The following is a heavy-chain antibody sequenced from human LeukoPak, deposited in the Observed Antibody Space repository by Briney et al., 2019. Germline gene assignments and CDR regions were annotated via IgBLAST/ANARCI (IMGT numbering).Heavy chain of an antibody. CDR3: AKKRTAYCSSTTCAISGMDV. J-gene: IGHJ6*03. CDR1: GFTFSSYG. D-gene: IGHD2-2*01. CDR2: ISGSGGST. V-gene: IGHV3-23*01. Sequence: GGSLRLSCAASGFTFSSYGMSWVRQAPGKGLEWVATISGSGGSTYYADSVKGRFTISRDNSKKTLYLQMNSLRAEDTAVYYCAKKRTAYCSSTTCAISGMDVWGKGTTVTISS.